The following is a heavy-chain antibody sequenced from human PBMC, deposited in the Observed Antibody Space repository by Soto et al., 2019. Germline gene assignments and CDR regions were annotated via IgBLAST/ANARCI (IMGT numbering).Heavy chain of an antibody. J-gene: IGHJ6*02. V-gene: IGHV3-72*01. CDR2: TRSKANSYTT. D-gene: IGHD3-3*01. CDR3: AASRFLEWLPPYYYYGMDV. Sequence: GGSLRLSCAASGFTFSDHYMDWVRQAPGKGLEWVGRTRSKANSYTTEYAASVKGRFTISRDDSKNSLYLQMNSLKTEDTAVYYCAASRFLEWLPPYYYYGMDVWGQGTKVTVS. CDR1: GFTFSDHY.